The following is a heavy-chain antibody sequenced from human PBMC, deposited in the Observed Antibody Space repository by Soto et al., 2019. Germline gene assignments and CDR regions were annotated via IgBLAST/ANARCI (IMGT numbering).Heavy chain of an antibody. CDR3: ARNQPQRYCSGGTCRPAYGMDV. V-gene: IGHV4-39*01. D-gene: IGHD2-15*01. J-gene: IGHJ6*02. CDR1: GGSISSDSFD. Sequence: EILSLTCTVSGGSISSDSFDWAWIRQPPGKGLEWIGIIYYSGDTYYNPSLAGRLTMSVDTSNQFSLTLRSVTDADTALYYCARNQPQRYCSGGTCRPAYGMDVWGQGTTVTVSS. CDR2: IYYSGDT.